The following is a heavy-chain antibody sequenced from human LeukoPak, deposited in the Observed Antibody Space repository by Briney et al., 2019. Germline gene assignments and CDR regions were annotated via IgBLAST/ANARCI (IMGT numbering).Heavy chain of an antibody. V-gene: IGHV4-34*01. CDR1: GGSFSGYY. CDR3: ARGPNTRLYLIRLSVFDI. CDR2: INHSGST. Sequence: TSETLSLTCAVYGGSFSGYYWSWIRQPPGKGLEWIGEINHSGSTNYNPSLKSRVTISVDTSKNQFSLKLSSVTAADTAVYYCARGPNTRLYLIRLSVFDIWGQGTMVTVSS. J-gene: IGHJ3*02. D-gene: IGHD3-16*02.